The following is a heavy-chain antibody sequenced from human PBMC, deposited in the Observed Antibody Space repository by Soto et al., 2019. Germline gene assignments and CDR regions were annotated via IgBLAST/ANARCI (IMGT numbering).Heavy chain of an antibody. Sequence: GGSLRLSCAASGFTFDDYTMHWVRQAPGKGLEWVSLISWDGGSTYYADSVKGRFTISRDNSKNSLYLQMNSLRTEDTALYYCAKDKCLWFGELLGFYYYGMDVWGQGTTVTVSS. CDR2: ISWDGGST. D-gene: IGHD3-10*01. CDR1: GFTFDDYT. J-gene: IGHJ6*02. V-gene: IGHV3-43*01. CDR3: AKDKCLWFGELLGFYYYGMDV.